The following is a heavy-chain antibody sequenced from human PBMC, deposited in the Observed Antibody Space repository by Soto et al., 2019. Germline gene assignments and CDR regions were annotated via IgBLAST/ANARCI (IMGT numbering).Heavy chain of an antibody. Sequence: QVQLVQSGGEVKRPGASVKVSCKTSGYTFSNYGITWVRQAPGQPREWLGWISLYSDGANYAQKFQGRVSMTTDTSTTTAYIELRSLRSDDTAVYYCARVVPGAEAWFGPWGQGTLVTVSS. CDR1: GYTFSNYG. J-gene: IGHJ5*02. D-gene: IGHD2-2*01. CDR3: ARVVPGAEAWFGP. V-gene: IGHV1-18*01. CDR2: ISLYSDGA.